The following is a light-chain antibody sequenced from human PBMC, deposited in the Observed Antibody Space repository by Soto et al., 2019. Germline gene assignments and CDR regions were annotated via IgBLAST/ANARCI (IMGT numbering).Light chain of an antibody. J-gene: IGKJ4*01. CDR2: DAS. CDR1: QSISSSY. CDR3: QQYGRSPLT. V-gene: IGKV3-20*01. Sequence: EIVLTQSPGTLSLSPGERATLSCRASQSISSSYLAWYQQKPGQAPRLLIYDASSRATGIPDRFSGSGSGAGFTLTISRLEPEDFAVYYCQQYGRSPLTFGGGTKVDIK.